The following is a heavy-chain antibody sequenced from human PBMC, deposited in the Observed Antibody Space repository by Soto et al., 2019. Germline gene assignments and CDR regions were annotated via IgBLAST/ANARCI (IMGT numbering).Heavy chain of an antibody. CDR1: GFTFSSYG. CDR3: ARDMGPVNDFWSGYYSRLYYYYGMDV. V-gene: IGHV3-33*01. Sequence: GGSLRLSCAASGFTFSSYGMHWVRQAPGKGLEWVAVIWYDGSNKYYADSVKGRFTISRDNSKNTLYLQMNSLRAEDTAVYYCARDMGPVNDFWSGYYSRLYYYYGMDVWGQGTTVTVSS. D-gene: IGHD3-3*01. J-gene: IGHJ6*02. CDR2: IWYDGSNK.